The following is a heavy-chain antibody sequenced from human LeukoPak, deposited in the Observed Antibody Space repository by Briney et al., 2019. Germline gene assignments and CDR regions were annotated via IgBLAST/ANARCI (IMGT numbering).Heavy chain of an antibody. CDR2: IYYSGST. Sequence: ASETLSLTCTVSGGSINRGGHYWTWIRQHPGMGLEWIGYIYYSGSTYYSPSLKSRMTMSIDTSKNQFSLKLSSVTAADTAVYYCTRETSSRYFDYWGQGTLVTVSS. J-gene: IGHJ4*02. CDR1: GGSINRGGHY. CDR3: TRETSSRYFDY. V-gene: IGHV4-31*03.